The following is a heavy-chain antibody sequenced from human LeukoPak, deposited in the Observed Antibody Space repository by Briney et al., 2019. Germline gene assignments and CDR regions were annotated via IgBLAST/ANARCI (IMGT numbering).Heavy chain of an antibody. CDR1: GFSLSTSGVG. J-gene: IGHJ3*02. CDR2: IYWNDDK. D-gene: IGHD3-9*01. Sequence: SGPTLVNPTQTLTLTCTFSGFSLSTSGVGVGWIRQPPGKALEWLALIYWNDDKRYSPSLKSRLTTPKDTSKNKVVLTLTTMDLWATATYSCAHVPPFYDPLPGYSRDVFDIWGKGTMVTVSS. CDR3: AHVPPFYDPLPGYSRDVFDI. V-gene: IGHV2-5*01.